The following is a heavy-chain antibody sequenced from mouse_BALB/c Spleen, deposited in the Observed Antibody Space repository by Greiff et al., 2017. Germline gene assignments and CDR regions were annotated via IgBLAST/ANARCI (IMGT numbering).Heavy chain of an antibody. CDR3: AREGGYYAWFAY. CDR2: ISSGGSYT. CDR1: GFTFSSYA. Sequence: EVQRVESGGGLVKPGGSLKLSCAASGFTFSSYAMSWVRQSPEKRLEWVAEISSGGSYTYYPDTVTGRFTISRDNAKNTLYLEMSSLRSEDTAMYYCAREGGYYAWFAYWGQGTLVTVSA. D-gene: IGHD2-3*01. J-gene: IGHJ3*01. V-gene: IGHV5-9-4*01.